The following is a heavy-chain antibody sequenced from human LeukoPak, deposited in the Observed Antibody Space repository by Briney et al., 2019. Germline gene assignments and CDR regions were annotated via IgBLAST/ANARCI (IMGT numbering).Heavy chain of an antibody. CDR3: ARDLKKSRFTMVRGVNSLDAFDI. CDR2: ISAYNGNT. CDR1: GYTFTSYG. V-gene: IGHV1-18*01. Sequence: ASVKVSCKASGYTFTSYGISWVRQAPGQGLEWMGWISAYNGNTNYAQKLQGRVTMTTDTSTSTAYMELRSLRSDDTAVYYCARDLKKSRFTMVRGVNSLDAFDIWGQGTMVTVSS. J-gene: IGHJ3*02. D-gene: IGHD3-10*01.